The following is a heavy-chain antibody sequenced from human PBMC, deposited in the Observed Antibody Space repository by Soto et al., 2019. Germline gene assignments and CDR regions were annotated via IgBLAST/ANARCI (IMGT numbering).Heavy chain of an antibody. Sequence: QVQLQESGPGLVKPSGTLSLTCAVSGGSISSSNWWSWVRQPPGKGLEWIGEIYHSGSTNYNPSLKSRVTISVDKSRNQFSLKLSSVTAADTAVYYCASGLLGIAVAGTLGYFDYWGQGTLVTVSS. CDR1: GGSISSSNW. V-gene: IGHV4-4*02. CDR3: ASGLLGIAVAGTLGYFDY. CDR2: IYHSGST. J-gene: IGHJ4*02. D-gene: IGHD6-19*01.